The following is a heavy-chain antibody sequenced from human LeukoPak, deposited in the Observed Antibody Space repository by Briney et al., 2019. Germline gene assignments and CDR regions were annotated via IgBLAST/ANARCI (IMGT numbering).Heavy chain of an antibody. Sequence: SETLSLTCAVYGGSFSGYYWSWIRQPPGKGLEWIGEIDHSGSTNYNPSLKSRVTISVDTSKNQFSLKLSSVTAADTAVYYCARFSEYYHSSVHYLDYWGQGTLVSVSS. CDR1: GGSFSGYY. D-gene: IGHD3-22*01. CDR2: IDHSGST. V-gene: IGHV4-34*01. J-gene: IGHJ4*02. CDR3: ARFSEYYHSSVHYLDY.